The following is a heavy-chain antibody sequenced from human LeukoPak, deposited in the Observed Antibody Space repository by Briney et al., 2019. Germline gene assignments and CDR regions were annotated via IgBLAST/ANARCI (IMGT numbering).Heavy chain of an antibody. CDR2: INRETNLI. V-gene: IGHV3-48*02. Sequence: GGSLRLSCAASGFSFSSYAMNWVRQGPGKGLEWIAHINRETNLIDYADSVKGRFTVSRDNAKNSLFLQMISLTDEDTAVYYCAKRWDSSGYLPYFDYWGQGTLVTVSS. CDR3: AKRWDSSGYLPYFDY. J-gene: IGHJ4*02. CDR1: GFSFSSYA. D-gene: IGHD3-22*01.